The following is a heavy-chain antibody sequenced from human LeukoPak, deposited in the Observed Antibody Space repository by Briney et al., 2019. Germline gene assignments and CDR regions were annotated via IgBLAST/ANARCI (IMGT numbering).Heavy chain of an antibody. CDR3: AKDSLPSWYYYDSSGYYRLLYLDY. CDR1: GFTFSSYA. J-gene: IGHJ4*02. V-gene: IGHV3-23*01. CDR2: ISGSGGST. Sequence: GGSLRLSCAASGFTFSSYAMSWVRQAPGKGLEWVSAISGSGGSTYYADSVKGRFTISRDNSKNTLYLQMNSLRAEDTAVYYCAKDSLPSWYYYDSSGYYRLLYLDYWGQGTLVTVSS. D-gene: IGHD3-22*01.